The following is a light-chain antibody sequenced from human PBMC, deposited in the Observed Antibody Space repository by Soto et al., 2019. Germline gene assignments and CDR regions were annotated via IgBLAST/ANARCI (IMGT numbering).Light chain of an antibody. V-gene: IGKV3-15*01. Sequence: ELVMPQSPATLSVSPGERATLSCRASHSVSSNLAWYQQKPGQAPRLLIYGASTSATGIPARFSGSGSGTEFTLTISSLQSEDGAVYYGQPYNNWPPTFGQGTRLESK. J-gene: IGKJ5*01. CDR1: HSVSSN. CDR2: GAS. CDR3: QPYNNWPPT.